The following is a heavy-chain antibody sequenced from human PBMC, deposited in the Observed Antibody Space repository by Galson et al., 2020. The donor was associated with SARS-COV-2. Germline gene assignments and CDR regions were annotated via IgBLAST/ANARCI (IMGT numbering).Heavy chain of an antibody. V-gene: IGHV2-5*01. J-gene: IGHJ4*02. CDR1: GFSVTSTGEG. Sequence: SGPKLVKPTQTLTLTCTFSGFSVTSTGEGVGWIRQPPGKALEWLALIYWNDDKGYTPSLRSRLTITKDTSKNQVVLTMTNMDPVDTATYYCAHYYTTFGVVTGPVYFDYWGQGTVVTVSS. CDR2: IYWNDDK. D-gene: IGHD3-3*01. CDR3: AHYYTTFGVVTGPVYFDY.